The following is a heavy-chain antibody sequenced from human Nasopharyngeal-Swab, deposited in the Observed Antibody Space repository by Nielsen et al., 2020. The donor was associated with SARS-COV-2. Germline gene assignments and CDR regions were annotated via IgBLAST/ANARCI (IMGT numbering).Heavy chain of an antibody. CDR2: LYYGGKI. J-gene: IGHJ5*02. Sequence: WIRQPPGKGLEWIGYLYYGGKIFYNPSLKSRVSISVDTSKNQFSLELNSVTAADTAVHYCARLTCRSTSCLGANWFDPWGQGTLVTVSS. CDR3: ARLTCRSTSCLGANWFDP. D-gene: IGHD2-2*01. V-gene: IGHV4-31*02.